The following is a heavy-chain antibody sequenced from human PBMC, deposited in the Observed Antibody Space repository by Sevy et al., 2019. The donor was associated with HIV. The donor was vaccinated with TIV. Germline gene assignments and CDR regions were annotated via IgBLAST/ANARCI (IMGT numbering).Heavy chain of an antibody. Sequence: GGYLRLSCAASGFTFSSYAMNWVRQAPGKGLEWLSGISGSGGSGDKTNYADSVKGRFTISRDDSKNSLYLQLNSLRAEDTAIYYCTRKYDSSGYFDYWGQGTLVTVSS. CDR2: ISGSGGSGDKT. CDR1: GFTFSSYA. J-gene: IGHJ4*02. D-gene: IGHD3-22*01. V-gene: IGHV3-23*01. CDR3: TRKYDSSGYFDY.